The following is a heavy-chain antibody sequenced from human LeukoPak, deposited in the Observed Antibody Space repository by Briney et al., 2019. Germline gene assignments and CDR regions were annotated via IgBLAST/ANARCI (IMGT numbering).Heavy chain of an antibody. Sequence: SETLSLTCTVSGGSISSGGYYWSWIRQHPGKGLEWIGYIYYSGSTYYNPSLKSRVTISVDTSKNQFSLKLSSVTAADTAVYYCARGVTYYDFWSGYAPLYYFDYWGQGTLVTVSS. J-gene: IGHJ4*02. V-gene: IGHV4-31*03. CDR1: GGSISSGGYY. CDR3: ARGVTYYDFWSGYAPLYYFDY. CDR2: IYYSGST. D-gene: IGHD3-3*01.